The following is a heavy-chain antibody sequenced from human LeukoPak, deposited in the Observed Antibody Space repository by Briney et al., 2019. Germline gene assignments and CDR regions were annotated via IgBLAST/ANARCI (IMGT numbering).Heavy chain of an antibody. CDR2: ISSSGSTI. CDR3: ARGAHVLMVYAPFDY. D-gene: IGHD2-8*01. V-gene: IGHV3-11*04. J-gene: IGHJ4*02. Sequence: GGSLRLSCAASGFTFSDYYVSWIRQAPGKGLEWVSYISSSGSTIYYADSVKGRFTISRDNAKNTLYLQMNSLRAEDTAVYYCARGAHVLMVYAPFDYWGQGTLVTVSS. CDR1: GFTFSDYY.